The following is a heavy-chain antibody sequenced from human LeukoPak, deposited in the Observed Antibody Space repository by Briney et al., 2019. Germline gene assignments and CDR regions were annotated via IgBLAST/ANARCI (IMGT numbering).Heavy chain of an antibody. CDR2: INHSGSN. D-gene: IGHD5-18*01. Sequence: SETLSLTCAVYGGSFSGYYWSWIRQPPGKGLEWIGEINHSGSNNNNPSLKSRVTISVDTSKNQFSLKLSSVTAADTAVYYCARGLKRGYGYGYSKLGPIYFDYWGQGTLVTVSS. J-gene: IGHJ4*02. CDR1: GGSFSGYY. V-gene: IGHV4-34*01. CDR3: ARGLKRGYGYGYSKLGPIYFDY.